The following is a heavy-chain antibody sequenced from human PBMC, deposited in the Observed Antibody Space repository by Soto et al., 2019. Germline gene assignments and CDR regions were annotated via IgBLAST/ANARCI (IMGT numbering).Heavy chain of an antibody. Sequence: PGGSLRLSCAASGFTVSSYYMSWVRQAPGKGLEWVSVIYSAGSADFADSVKGRFTISRDTSRNTLYLQLSSLRVEDTAVYYCARDTPLFSFGYQRGNYFDYWGQGALVTVPQ. V-gene: IGHV3-66*01. CDR1: GFTVSSYY. D-gene: IGHD3-22*01. J-gene: IGHJ4*02. CDR3: ARDTPLFSFGYQRGNYFDY. CDR2: IYSAGSA.